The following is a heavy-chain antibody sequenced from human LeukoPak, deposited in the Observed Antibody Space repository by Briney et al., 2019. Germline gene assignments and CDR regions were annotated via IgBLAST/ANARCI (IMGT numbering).Heavy chain of an antibody. CDR3: AKFRPYGDYMRNAFDI. Sequence: GASVKVSCKASGYSFTTNGITWVRQAPGQGLEWMGWISGHNGNKNYAQNLQGRVTMTTDTSTSTAYMELGSLTSDDTAVYYCAKFRPYGDYMRNAFDIWGQGTMVTVSS. CDR1: GYSFTTNG. J-gene: IGHJ3*02. CDR2: ISGHNGNK. V-gene: IGHV1-18*01. D-gene: IGHD4-17*01.